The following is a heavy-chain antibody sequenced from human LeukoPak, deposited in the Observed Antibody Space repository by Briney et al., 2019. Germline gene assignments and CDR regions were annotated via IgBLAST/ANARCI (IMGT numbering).Heavy chain of an antibody. CDR3: AKDTDYGGNSVDAFDI. V-gene: IGHV3-23*01. CDR1: GFTFSSYA. Sequence: GGSLRLSCAASGFTFSSYAMSWVRQAPGKGLEWVSAISGSGGSTYYADSVKGRFTISRDNSKNTLYLQMNSLRAEDTAAYYCAKDTDYGGNSVDAFDIWGQGTMVTVSS. D-gene: IGHD4-23*01. J-gene: IGHJ3*02. CDR2: ISGSGGST.